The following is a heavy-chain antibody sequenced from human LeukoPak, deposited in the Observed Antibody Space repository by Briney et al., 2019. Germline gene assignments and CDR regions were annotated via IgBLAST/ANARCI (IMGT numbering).Heavy chain of an antibody. Sequence: GGSLRLSCAASGFTFSSYSMNWVCQAPGKGLEWVANIKQDGSEKYYVDSVKGRFTISRDNAKNSLYLQMNSLRAEDTAVYYCAREDDSSGYYLFDYWGQGTLVTVSS. CDR1: GFTFSSYS. CDR2: IKQDGSEK. V-gene: IGHV3-7*01. CDR3: AREDDSSGYYLFDY. D-gene: IGHD3-22*01. J-gene: IGHJ4*02.